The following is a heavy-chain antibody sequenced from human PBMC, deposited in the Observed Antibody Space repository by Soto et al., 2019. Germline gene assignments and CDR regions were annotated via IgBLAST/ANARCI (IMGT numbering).Heavy chain of an antibody. D-gene: IGHD7-27*01. CDR3: ARDTGDGTSDF. CDR1: GYTFSSYA. Sequence: VHLVQSGAEVRKPGASVKGSCKASGYTFSSYAMHWVRQAPGQRLEWMGWINAGYGNTKSSQKFQDRVTISRDTSASTAYMELTSLRSEVTAVYYCARDTGDGTSDFWGQGALITDSS. CDR2: INAGYGNT. V-gene: IGHV1-3*01. J-gene: IGHJ4*02.